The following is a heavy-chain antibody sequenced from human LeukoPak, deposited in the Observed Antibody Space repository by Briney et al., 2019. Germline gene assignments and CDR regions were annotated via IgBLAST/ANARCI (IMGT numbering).Heavy chain of an antibody. V-gene: IGHV1-2*06. CDR2: INPNSGGT. Sequence: ASVKVSCKASGYTFTGYYIHWVRQAPGQGLEWMGRINPNSGGTNYAQKFQGRVTMTRDTSISTAYMELSRLRSDDTAVYYCASWGIWSGYYTDRYYFDYWGQGTLVTVSS. CDR3: ASWGIWSGYYTDRYYFDY. CDR1: GYTFTGYY. J-gene: IGHJ4*02. D-gene: IGHD3-3*01.